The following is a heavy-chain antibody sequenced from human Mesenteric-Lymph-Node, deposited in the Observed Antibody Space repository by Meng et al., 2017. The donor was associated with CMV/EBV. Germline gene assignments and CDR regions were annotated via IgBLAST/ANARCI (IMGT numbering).Heavy chain of an antibody. CDR2: ISSGSSYI. CDR1: GFTLNDYS. D-gene: IGHD3-3*01. J-gene: IGHJ6*02. CDR3: ASITIGGIRYYGMDV. V-gene: IGHV3-21*01. Sequence: GESLRLSCAASGFTLNDYSMNWVRQAPGKGLEWVSSISSGSSYIYYADSVKGRFTLSRDNAKNSLYLQMNSLRVEDTAVYYCASITIGGIRYYGMDVWGQGTTVTVSS.